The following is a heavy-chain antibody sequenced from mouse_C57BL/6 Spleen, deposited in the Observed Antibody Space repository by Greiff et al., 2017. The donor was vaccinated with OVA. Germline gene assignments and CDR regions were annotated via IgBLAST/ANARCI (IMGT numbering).Heavy chain of an antibody. D-gene: IGHD3-2*02. V-gene: IGHV1-82*01. Sequence: VKLMESGPELVKPGASVKISCKASGYAFSSSWMNWVKQRPGKGLEWIGRIYPGDGDTNYNGKFNGKATLTADKSSSTAYMQLSSLTSEDSAVYFCARRAAQATDYFDYWGQGTTLTVSS. CDR2: IYPGDGDT. CDR1: GYAFSSSW. CDR3: ARRAAQATDYFDY. J-gene: IGHJ2*01.